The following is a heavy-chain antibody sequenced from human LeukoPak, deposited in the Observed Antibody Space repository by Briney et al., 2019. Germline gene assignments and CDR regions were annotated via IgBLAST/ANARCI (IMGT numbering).Heavy chain of an antibody. J-gene: IGHJ6*03. CDR1: GGTSNSYT. Sequence: ASVKVSCKTSGGTSNSYTITWVRQAPGQGLEWMGGIIPIFGITDYAQEFQGRLTMTADESTNTAYMELSSLRSDDTAVYYCARGWARTTRSPFDSRGYAPPDYYYYMDVWGKGTTVTVSS. D-gene: IGHD3-22*01. CDR2: IIPIFGIT. V-gene: IGHV1-69*13. CDR3: ARGWARTTRSPFDSRGYAPPDYYYYMDV.